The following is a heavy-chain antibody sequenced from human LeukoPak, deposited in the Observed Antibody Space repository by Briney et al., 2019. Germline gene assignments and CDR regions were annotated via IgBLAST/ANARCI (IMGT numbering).Heavy chain of an antibody. CDR3: AKGRIRDFVAAPDV. V-gene: IGHV1-8*01. Sequence: GASVKVSCKASGYTFTSYDINWVRQATGQGLEWMGWRNPNRGNTGYAQKFQGRVTMTRNTSISTAYMELSSLRSEDTAVYYRAKGRIRDFVAAPDVWGQGTTVTVSS. CDR1: GYTFTSYD. CDR2: RNPNRGNT. J-gene: IGHJ6*02. D-gene: IGHD3-9*01.